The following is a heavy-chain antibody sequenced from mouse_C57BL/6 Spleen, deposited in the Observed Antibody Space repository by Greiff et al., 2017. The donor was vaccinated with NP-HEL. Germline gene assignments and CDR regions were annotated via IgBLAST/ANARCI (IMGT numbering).Heavy chain of an antibody. Sequence: QVQLKESGPGLVAPSQSLSITCTVSGFSLTSYAISWVRQPPGKGLEWLGVIWTGGGTNYNSALKSRLSISKDNSKSQVFLKMNSLQTDDTARYYCASLIGDYYGSSYYWYFDVWGTGTTVTVSS. CDR1: GFSLTSYA. CDR3: ASLIGDYYGSSYYWYFDV. CDR2: IWTGGGT. J-gene: IGHJ1*03. D-gene: IGHD1-1*01. V-gene: IGHV2-9-1*01.